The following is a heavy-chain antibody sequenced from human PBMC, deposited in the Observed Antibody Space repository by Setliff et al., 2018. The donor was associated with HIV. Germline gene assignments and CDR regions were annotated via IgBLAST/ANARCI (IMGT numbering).Heavy chain of an antibody. Sequence: AETLSLTCTVSGGSISSYYWSWIRQPPGKGLEWIGYIYTSGSTNYNPSLKSRVTISLDTSKNQFSLKLTSVTAADTAVYYCARLSGDYYYFDYWGQGTLVTVSS. CDR3: ARLSGDYYYFDY. D-gene: IGHD2-21*02. CDR2: IYTSGST. J-gene: IGHJ4*02. V-gene: IGHV4-4*09. CDR1: GGSISSYY.